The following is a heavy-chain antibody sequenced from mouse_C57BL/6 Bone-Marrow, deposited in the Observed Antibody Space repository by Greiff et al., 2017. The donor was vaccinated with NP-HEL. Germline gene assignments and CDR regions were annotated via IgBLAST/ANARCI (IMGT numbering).Heavy chain of an antibody. CDR1: GYTFTSYW. Sequence: QVHVKQPGTELVKPGASVKLSCKAFGYTFTSYWMHWVKQRPGQGLEWIGNFTPSNGGTNYNEKVKSKATLTVDKSSSTAYMQLSSLTSEDSAVYYCARTTTTVVNWYYDVWGTGTTVTVSS. CDR2: FTPSNGGT. J-gene: IGHJ1*03. V-gene: IGHV1-53*01. CDR3: ARTTTTVVNWYYDV. D-gene: IGHD1-1*01.